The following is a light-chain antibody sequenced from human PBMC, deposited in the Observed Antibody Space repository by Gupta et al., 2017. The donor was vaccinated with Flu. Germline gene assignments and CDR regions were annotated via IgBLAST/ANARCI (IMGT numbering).Light chain of an antibody. CDR2: GAS. CDR1: QSVTSDH. CDR3: HQYCDSPPT. V-gene: IGKV3-20*01. J-gene: IGKJ1*01. Sequence: GALSLSPGERATLSCRASQSVTSDHLAWYQQKPGQAPRLLIYGASRKAPDSPDRFSGSGSGTDFTLNISRVEPEDFAVYFCHQYCDSPPTFGQGTKVDFK.